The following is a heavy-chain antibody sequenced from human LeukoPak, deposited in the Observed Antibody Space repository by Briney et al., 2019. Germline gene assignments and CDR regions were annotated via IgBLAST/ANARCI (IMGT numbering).Heavy chain of an antibody. V-gene: IGHV4-59*01. Sequence: PSETLSLTCTVSGGSISSYYWSWIRQPPGKGLEWIGYIYYSGGTNYNPSLKSRVTISVDTSKNQFSLKLSSVTAADTAVYYCARDRRYYDSSGTVYYDGMDVWGQGTMVTASS. CDR3: ARDRRYYDSSGTVYYDGMDV. CDR1: GGSISSYY. J-gene: IGHJ6*02. D-gene: IGHD3-22*01. CDR2: IYYSGGT.